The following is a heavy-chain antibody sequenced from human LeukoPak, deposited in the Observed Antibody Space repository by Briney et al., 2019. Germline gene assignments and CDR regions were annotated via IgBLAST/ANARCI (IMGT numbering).Heavy chain of an antibody. Sequence: GGSLRLSCAAPGFTYSNYWMSWVRQAPGEGLEWVANIKQDGSEKYYVDSVKGRFTISRDNAKNSLYLQMNGLRAEDTAVYYCAGDRGSSGWYEFDYWGQGTLVTVSS. CDR3: AGDRGSSGWYEFDY. D-gene: IGHD6-19*01. V-gene: IGHV3-7*01. CDR1: GFTYSNYW. J-gene: IGHJ4*02. CDR2: IKQDGSEK.